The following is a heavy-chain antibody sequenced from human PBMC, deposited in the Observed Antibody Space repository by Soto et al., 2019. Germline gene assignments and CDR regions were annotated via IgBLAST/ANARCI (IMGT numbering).Heavy chain of an antibody. CDR2: IFHTGFT. D-gene: IGHD3-10*01. Sequence: PSETLALTCAVYGGSFSSYYWGWFRQPPGKGLEWIGEIFHTGFTNYNPSLQSRVSISFDTSKNQFSLDVNSVTAADTAVYFCASAPDFSSSGTMYIDKWGQGILVTVSS. J-gene: IGHJ4*02. CDR1: GGSFSSYY. CDR3: ASAPDFSSSGTMYIDK. V-gene: IGHV4-34*12.